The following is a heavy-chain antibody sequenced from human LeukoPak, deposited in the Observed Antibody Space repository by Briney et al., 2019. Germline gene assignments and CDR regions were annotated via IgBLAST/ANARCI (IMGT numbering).Heavy chain of an antibody. Sequence: ASVQVSCKASGYTFTNYDINWVRQATGQGLEWLGWMSASSGNTGYAQKFQGRVSMTRATSITTAYLELSSLTFEDAAVYYCARTPPKGDIDYWGQGTLVTVSS. D-gene: IGHD2-21*02. J-gene: IGHJ4*02. CDR1: GYTFTNYD. CDR3: ARTPPKGDIDY. V-gene: IGHV1-8*01. CDR2: MSASSGNT.